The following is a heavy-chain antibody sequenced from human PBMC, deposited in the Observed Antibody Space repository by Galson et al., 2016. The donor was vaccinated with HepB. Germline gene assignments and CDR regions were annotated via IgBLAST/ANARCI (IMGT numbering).Heavy chain of an antibody. J-gene: IGHJ4*02. CDR3: VRGADSGYDLGDY. Sequence: CKASGYTFTSYYMHWVRQAPGQGLEWMGIINPSGGFTTYAQKFQGRVTMTRDTSTTTVYMDLSSLRSEDTAVYYCVRGADSGYDLGDYWGQGTLVTVSS. CDR1: GYTFTSYY. V-gene: IGHV1-46*01. CDR2: INPSGGFT. D-gene: IGHD5-12*01.